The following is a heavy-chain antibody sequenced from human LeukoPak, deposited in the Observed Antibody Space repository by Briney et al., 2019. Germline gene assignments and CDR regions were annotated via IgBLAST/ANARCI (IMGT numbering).Heavy chain of an antibody. Sequence: GGSLRLSCAASGFTFSSYWMNWARQAPGKGLEWVASINHNGNVNYYVDSAKGRFTISRDNAKNSLYLQMSNLRAEDTAVYLCARGGGLDVWGQGATVTVSS. CDR1: GFTFSSYW. D-gene: IGHD3-16*01. CDR2: INHNGNVN. V-gene: IGHV3-7*03. J-gene: IGHJ6*02. CDR3: ARGGGLDV.